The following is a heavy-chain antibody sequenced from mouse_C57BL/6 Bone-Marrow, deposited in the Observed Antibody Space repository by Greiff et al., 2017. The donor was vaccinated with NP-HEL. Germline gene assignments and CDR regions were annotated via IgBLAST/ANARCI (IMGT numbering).Heavy chain of an antibody. CDR3: ARYYYGSFFDY. CDR2: IDPSDSYT. CDR1: GYTFTSSW. J-gene: IGHJ2*01. D-gene: IGHD1-1*01. Sequence: VQLQQPGAELVMPGASVKLSCKASGYTFTSSWMHWVKQRPGQGLEWIGEIDPSDSYTNYNQKFKGKSTLTVDKSSSTAYMQLSSRTSEDSAVYYCARYYYGSFFDYWGQGTTLTVSS. V-gene: IGHV1-69*01.